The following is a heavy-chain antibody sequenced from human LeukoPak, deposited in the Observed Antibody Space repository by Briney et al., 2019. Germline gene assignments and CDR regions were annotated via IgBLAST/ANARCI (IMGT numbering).Heavy chain of an antibody. CDR2: MNPNSGNT. CDR3: ARVDILTGYYFFDS. J-gene: IGHJ4*02. V-gene: IGHV1-18*01. Sequence: ASVKVSCMASGYTFTSYGISWVRQATGQGLEWMGWMNPNSGNTGYAQKFQGRVSMTTDTSTSTAYMEVRSLRSDDTAVFYCARVDILTGYYFFDSWGQGTLVTVSS. CDR1: GYTFTSYG. D-gene: IGHD3-9*01.